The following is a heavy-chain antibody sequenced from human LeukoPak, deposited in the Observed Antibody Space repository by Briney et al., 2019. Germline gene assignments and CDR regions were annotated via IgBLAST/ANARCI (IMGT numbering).Heavy chain of an antibody. CDR2: ISGSGGST. J-gene: IGHJ3*02. D-gene: IGHD2-21*02. Sequence: PGGSLRLSCAASGFTFTSYAMSWVRQAPGKGLEWVSTISGSGGSTFYADSVKGRFTISRDNAKNTLYLLMNSLRAEDTAVYYCAKYILGDGCVDAYDIWGARAIGSVSS. CDR1: GFTFTSYA. V-gene: IGHV3-23*01. CDR3: AKYILGDGCVDAYDI.